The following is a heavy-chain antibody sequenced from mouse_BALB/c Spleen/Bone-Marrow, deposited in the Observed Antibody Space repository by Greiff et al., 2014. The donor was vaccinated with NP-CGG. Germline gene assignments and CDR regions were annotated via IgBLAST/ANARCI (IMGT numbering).Heavy chain of an antibody. CDR2: IDPANGNT. CDR1: GFNIKDTY. V-gene: IGHV14-3*02. J-gene: IGHJ2*01. CDR3: ARYYYGSSYFDY. Sequence: EVQLQQSGAELVKPGASVKLSCTAPGFNIKDTYMHWVKQRPEQGLEWIGRIDPANGNTKYDPKFQGKATITADTSSNTAYLQLSSLTSGDTAVYYCARYYYGSSYFDYWGQGTTLTVSS. D-gene: IGHD1-1*01.